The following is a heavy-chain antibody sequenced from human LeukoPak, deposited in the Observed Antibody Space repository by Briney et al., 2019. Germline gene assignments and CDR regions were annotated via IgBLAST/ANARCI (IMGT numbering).Heavy chain of an antibody. CDR2: ISWNSGSI. Sequence: GRSLRLSCAASGFTFDDYAMHWVRQAPGKGLEWVSGISWNSGSIGYADSVKGRFTISRDNAKNTLFLQMNSLRAEDTAVYYCAKDGLWFGDLTYFDYWGQGTLVTVSS. V-gene: IGHV3-9*01. CDR1: GFTFDDYA. CDR3: AKDGLWFGDLTYFDY. J-gene: IGHJ4*02. D-gene: IGHD3-10*01.